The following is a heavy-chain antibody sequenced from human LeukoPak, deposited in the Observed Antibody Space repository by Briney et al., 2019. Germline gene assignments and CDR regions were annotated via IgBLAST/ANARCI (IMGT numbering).Heavy chain of an antibody. Sequence: SGTLSLTCTVSGGSISSSNWWSWVRQPPGKGLEWIGETYHSGSINYNPPLKSRVTISVDKSKNQFSLKLSSVTAADTAVYYCASERSGRPNHFDYWGQGTLVTVSS. CDR1: GGSISSSNW. CDR2: TYHSGSI. CDR3: ASERSGRPNHFDY. V-gene: IGHV4-4*02. J-gene: IGHJ4*02. D-gene: IGHD1-26*01.